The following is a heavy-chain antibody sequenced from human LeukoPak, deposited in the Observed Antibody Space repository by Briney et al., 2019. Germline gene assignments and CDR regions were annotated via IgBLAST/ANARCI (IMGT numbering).Heavy chain of an antibody. V-gene: IGHV1-2*02. CDR3: ARTQQLWGVDAFDI. J-gene: IGHJ3*02. Sequence: GASVKVSCKASGYTFTGHYMHWVRQAPGQGLEWMGWINPNSGGTKYAQKFQGRVTMTRDTSISTAYMELSRLRSDDTAVYYCARTQQLWGVDAFDIWGQGTMVTVSS. CDR1: GYTFTGHY. D-gene: IGHD5-18*01. CDR2: INPNSGGT.